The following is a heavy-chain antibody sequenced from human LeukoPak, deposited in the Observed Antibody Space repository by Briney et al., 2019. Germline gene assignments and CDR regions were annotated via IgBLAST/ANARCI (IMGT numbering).Heavy chain of an antibody. CDR2: INHRGST. CDR1: GGSYSGYY. Sequence: SETLSLTCAVYGGSYSGYYWSWIRQPPGKGLEWIGEINHRGSTNYNPSLKSRVTISVDTSKNQFSLKLSSVTAADTAVYYCARGKRSVLTKSFDYWGQGTLVTVSS. J-gene: IGHJ4*02. D-gene: IGHD3-9*01. V-gene: IGHV4-34*01. CDR3: ARGKRSVLTKSFDY.